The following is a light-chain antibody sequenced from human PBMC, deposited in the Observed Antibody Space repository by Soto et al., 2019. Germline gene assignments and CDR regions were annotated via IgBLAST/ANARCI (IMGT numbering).Light chain of an antibody. J-gene: IGLJ2*01. CDR3: SSYAGSNNYVV. CDR2: EVS. V-gene: IGLV2-8*01. CDR1: SSDVGGYNY. Sequence: QSVLTQPPSASGSPGQSGPISCTGTSSDVGGYNYVSWYQQHPGKAPKLMIYEVSKRPSGVPDRFSGSKSGNTASLTVSGLQAEDEADYYCSSYAGSNNYVVFGGGTKLTVL.